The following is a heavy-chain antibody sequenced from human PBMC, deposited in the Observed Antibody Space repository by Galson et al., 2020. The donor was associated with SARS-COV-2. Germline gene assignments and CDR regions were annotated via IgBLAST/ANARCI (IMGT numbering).Heavy chain of an antibody. CDR1: EFTFSRFS. CDR3: ARDLGGTYPRAFDL. V-gene: IGHV3-48*01. J-gene: IGHJ3*01. Sequence: GGSLRLSCEASEFTFSRFSINWVRQAPGKGLEWLSYISSSGTTMYNADSVKGRFTISRDNALKSLYLEMDDLRAEDTAVYYCARDLGGTYPRAFDLWSQGTLVAVSS. CDR2: ISSSGTTM.